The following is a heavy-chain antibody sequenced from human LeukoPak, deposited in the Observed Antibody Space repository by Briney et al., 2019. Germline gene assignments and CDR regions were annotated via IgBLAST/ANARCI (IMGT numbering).Heavy chain of an antibody. CDR3: ARVRYFDTYYFDY. V-gene: IGHV4-59*01. CDR2: IYYSGST. CDR1: GGSISSYY. D-gene: IGHD3-9*01. J-gene: IGHJ4*02. Sequence: PSETLSLTCTVSGGSISSYYWSWIRQPPAKGLEWIGYIYYSGSTTYNPSLNSRVTISVDTSKNQFSLKLSSVTAADTAVYYCARVRYFDTYYFDYWGQGTLVTVSS.